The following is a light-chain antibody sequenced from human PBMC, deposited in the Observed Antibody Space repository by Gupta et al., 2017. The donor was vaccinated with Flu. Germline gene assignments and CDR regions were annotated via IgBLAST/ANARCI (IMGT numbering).Light chain of an antibody. Sequence: IVMTQSPLSLPVTLGQPASISCRSSQSLVYSDGNTYVSWFHQRPGQSPRRLIYQVSNRDSGVPDRFSGSGSGKEFTLTISSVEAEDFGVYYCKQGNTCPPTFRGGTKV. CDR1: QSLVYSDGNTY. CDR2: QVS. J-gene: IGKJ4*01. CDR3: KQGNTCPPT. V-gene: IGKV2-30*01.